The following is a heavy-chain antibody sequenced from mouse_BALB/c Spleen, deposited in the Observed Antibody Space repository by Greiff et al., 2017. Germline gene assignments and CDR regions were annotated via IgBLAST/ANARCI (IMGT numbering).Heavy chain of an antibody. V-gene: IGHV5-15*02. J-gene: IGHJ3*01. CDR3: ARSDPRFAY. Sequence: EVKVVESGGGLVQPGGSRKLSCAASGFTFSDYGMAWVRQAPGKGPEWVAFISNLAYSIYYADTVTGRFTISRENAKNTLYLEMSSLRSEDTAMYYCARSDPRFAYWGQGTLVTVSA. CDR2: ISNLAYSI. CDR1: GFTFSDYG.